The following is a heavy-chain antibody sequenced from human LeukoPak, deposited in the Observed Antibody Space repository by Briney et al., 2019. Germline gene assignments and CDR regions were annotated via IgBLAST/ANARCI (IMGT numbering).Heavy chain of an antibody. D-gene: IGHD1-26*01. Sequence: GSSVKVSCKASGGTFSSYAISWVRQAPGQGLEWMGRIIPIFGTANYAQKFQGRVTITTDESTSTAYMELSSLRSEDTAVYYCARGVGATMPHYFDYWGQGTLVTDSS. V-gene: IGHV1-69*05. J-gene: IGHJ4*02. CDR2: IIPIFGTA. CDR1: GGTFSSYA. CDR3: ARGVGATMPHYFDY.